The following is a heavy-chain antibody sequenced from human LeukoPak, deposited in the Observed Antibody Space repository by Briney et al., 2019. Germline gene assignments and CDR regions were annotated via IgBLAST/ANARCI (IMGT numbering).Heavy chain of an antibody. CDR2: IYYSGSTNYT. CDR3: ARDPIVSVGDWYFDL. J-gene: IGHJ2*01. Sequence: SETLSLTCTVSGGSISSHYWSWIRQPPGKGLEWIGYIYYSGSTNYTNYNPSLKSRVTVSVDTSKNQFSLKLSSVTAADTAVYYCARDPIVSVGDWYFDLWGRGTLVTVSS. D-gene: IGHD3-16*02. CDR1: GGSISSHY. V-gene: IGHV4-59*11.